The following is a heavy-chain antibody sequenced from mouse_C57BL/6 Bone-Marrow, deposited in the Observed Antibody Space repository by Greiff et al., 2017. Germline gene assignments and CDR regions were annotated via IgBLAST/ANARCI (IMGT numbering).Heavy chain of an antibody. CDR1: GYTFTDYA. V-gene: IGHV1-67*01. J-gene: IGHJ1*03. CDR2: ISTYYGDA. CDR3: ARGDYYGSSLYWYFDV. D-gene: IGHD1-1*01. Sequence: QVQLKESGPELVRPGVSVKISCKGSGYTFTDYAMHWVKQSHAKSLEWIGVISTYYGDASSNKKFKDKATMTVDKSSSTAYMELSRLTSEDSAVYYCARGDYYGSSLYWYFDVWGTGTTVTVSS.